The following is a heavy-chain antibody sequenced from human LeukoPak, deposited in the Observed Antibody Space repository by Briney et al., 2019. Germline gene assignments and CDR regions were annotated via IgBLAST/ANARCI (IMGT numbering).Heavy chain of an antibody. J-gene: IGHJ5*02. CDR2: INPYIGVT. CDR1: EYTFTTYD. Sequence: GASVKVSCTASEYTFTTYDMHWVRQAPGQRLEWMGWINPYIGVTNYAQKFQGRVTMTTDTSSSTAYMELSRLRSDDTAVYYCARVGGRGVILYWFDPWGRGRLVSVSS. V-gene: IGHV1-2*02. CDR3: ARVGGRGVILYWFDP. D-gene: IGHD3-10*01.